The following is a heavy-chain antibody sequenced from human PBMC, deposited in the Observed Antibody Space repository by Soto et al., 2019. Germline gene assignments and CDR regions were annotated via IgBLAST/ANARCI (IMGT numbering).Heavy chain of an antibody. CDR3: ARDSFDYDSSETSGYYYGMDV. CDR1: GFTFSSYA. V-gene: IGHV3-30-3*01. D-gene: IGHD3-22*01. J-gene: IGHJ6*02. CDR2: ISYDGSNK. Sequence: QVQLVESGGGVVQPGRSLRLSCAASGFTFSSYAMHWVRQAPGKGLEWVAVISYDGSNKYYADSVKGRFTISRDNSKNTLYLQMNSLRAEDTAVYYCARDSFDYDSSETSGYYYGMDVWGQGTTVTVSS.